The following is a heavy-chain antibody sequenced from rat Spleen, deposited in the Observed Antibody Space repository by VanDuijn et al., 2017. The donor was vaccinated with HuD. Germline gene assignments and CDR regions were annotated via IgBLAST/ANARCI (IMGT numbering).Heavy chain of an antibody. D-gene: IGHD4-3*01. V-gene: IGHV5-7*01. Sequence: EVQLVESGGGLVQPGRSLKLSCAASGFTFSDYNMAWVRQAPKKGLEWVATISYDGSSTYYRDSVKGRFTISRDNAKSTLYLQMDSLRSEDTATYYCTTGGYYFDYWGQGVMVTVSS. CDR3: TTGGYYFDY. J-gene: IGHJ2*01. CDR1: GFTFSDYN. CDR2: ISYDGSST.